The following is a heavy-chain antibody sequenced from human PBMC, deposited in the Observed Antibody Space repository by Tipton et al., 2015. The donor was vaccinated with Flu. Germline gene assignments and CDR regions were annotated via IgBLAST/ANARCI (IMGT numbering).Heavy chain of an antibody. D-gene: IGHD6-19*01. CDR2: TYYRSKWYN. J-gene: IGHJ4*02. Sequence: WVRQAPGQGLEWMGRTYYRSKWYNDYAVSVKSRITINPDTSKNQFSLQLNSVTPEDTAVYYCARLEWLVSYFDYWGQGTLVTVSS. V-gene: IGHV6-1*01. CDR3: ARLEWLVSYFDY.